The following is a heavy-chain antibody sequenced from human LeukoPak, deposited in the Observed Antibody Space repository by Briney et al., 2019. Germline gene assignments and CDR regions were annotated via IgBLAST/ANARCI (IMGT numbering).Heavy chain of an antibody. CDR3: ARGYCSGGSCYSYYYYNYMDV. D-gene: IGHD2-15*01. V-gene: IGHV4-34*01. J-gene: IGHJ6*03. CDR1: GGSFSGYY. CDR2: INHSGST. Sequence: TSETLSLTCAVYGGSFSGYYWSWIRQPPGKGLEWIGEINHSGSTNYNPSLKSRVTISVDTSKNQFSLKLSSVTAADTAVYYCARGYCSGGSCYSYYYYNYMDVWGKGTTVTVSS.